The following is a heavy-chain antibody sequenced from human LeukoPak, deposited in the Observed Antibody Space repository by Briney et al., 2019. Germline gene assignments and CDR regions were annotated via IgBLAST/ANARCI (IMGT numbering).Heavy chain of an antibody. J-gene: IGHJ5*02. V-gene: IGHV4-59*01. CDR2: IYYSGST. CDR3: ARESFGSGRNNWFDP. D-gene: IGHD3-10*01. CDR1: GGSFSGYY. Sequence: PSETLSLTCAVYGGSFSGYYWSWIRQPPGKGLEWIGFIYYSGSTKYNPSLKSRVTISMDRSTNQFSLKLTSVTAADTAVYYCARESFGSGRNNWFDPWGQGTLVTVSS.